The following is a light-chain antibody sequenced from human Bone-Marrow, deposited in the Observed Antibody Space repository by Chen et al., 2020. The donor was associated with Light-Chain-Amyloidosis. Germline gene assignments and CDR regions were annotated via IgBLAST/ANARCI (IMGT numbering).Light chain of an antibody. CDR1: SGSIATNY. CDR3: QSYQGSSQGV. Sequence: MLTQPHPVSESPGTTVIISCTRSSGSIATNYVQWYQQRPGSSPTTVIYEDDQRPSGVPDRFSGSIDRSSNSASLTISGLKTEDEADYYCQSYQGSSQGVFGGGTKLTV. V-gene: IGLV6-57*01. J-gene: IGLJ3*02. CDR2: EDD.